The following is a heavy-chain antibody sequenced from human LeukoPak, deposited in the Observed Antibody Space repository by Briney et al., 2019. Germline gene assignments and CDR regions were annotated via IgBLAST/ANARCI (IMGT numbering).Heavy chain of an antibody. CDR1: GYTFTGYY. D-gene: IGHD2-2*01. V-gene: IGHV1-2*02. CDR2: INPNSGNT. Sequence: RVASVKVSCKASGYTFTGYYMHWVRQAPGQGLEWMGWINPNSGNTGYAQKFQGRVTMTGDTSISTAYMELSSLISDDTAVYYCARAIRNQLLSDYWGQGTLVTVSS. CDR3: ARAIRNQLLSDY. J-gene: IGHJ4*02.